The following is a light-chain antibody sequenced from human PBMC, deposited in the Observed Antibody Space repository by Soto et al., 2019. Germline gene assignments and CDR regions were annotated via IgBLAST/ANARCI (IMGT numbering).Light chain of an antibody. CDR3: HTWGTGFAV. J-gene: IGLJ7*01. V-gene: IGLV4-69*01. CDR2: LNSDGSH. Sequence: QSVLTQSPSASAPLGASVKLTCTLSRGHSSYAIAWHQQQPEKGPRYLMKLNSDGSHSKGDGIPDRFSGSSSGAERYLTISSLQSEDEADYYCHTWGTGFAVFGGGTQLTVL. CDR1: RGHSSYA.